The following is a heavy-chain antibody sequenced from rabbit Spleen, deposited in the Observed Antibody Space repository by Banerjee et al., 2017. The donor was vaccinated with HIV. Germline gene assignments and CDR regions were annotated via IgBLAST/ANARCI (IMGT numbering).Heavy chain of an antibody. CDR3: ASVRGYYSYDYAGYTYTPYFNL. J-gene: IGHJ4*01. CDR2: IYVGYGSSP. D-gene: IGHD6-1*01. CDR1: GFSFSSGYD. V-gene: IGHV1S45*01. Sequence: QEQLEESGGGLVKPEGSLTLTCKASGFSFSSGYDMCWVGQAPGKRPEWIGCIYVGYGSSPYYASWAKGRFTISNTSSTTVTLQMTSLTAADTATYFCASVRGYYSYDYAGYTYTPYFNLWGQGTLVTVS.